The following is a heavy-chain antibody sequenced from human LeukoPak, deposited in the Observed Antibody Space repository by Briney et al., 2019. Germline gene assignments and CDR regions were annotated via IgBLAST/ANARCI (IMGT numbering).Heavy chain of an antibody. CDR1: GYTFTGYY. CDR3: TRDLYYDKSGSGLRYAFDI. CDR2: ITPNSGGT. D-gene: IGHD3-22*01. V-gene: IGHV1-2*02. J-gene: IGHJ3*02. Sequence: GASVKVSCKASGYTFTGYYIHWVRQAPGQGLEWMGWITPNSGGTNYAQKFQGRVTMTRDTSITTAYMELSSLSSDDTAVYYCTRDLYYDKSGSGLRYAFDIWGQGTMITVSS.